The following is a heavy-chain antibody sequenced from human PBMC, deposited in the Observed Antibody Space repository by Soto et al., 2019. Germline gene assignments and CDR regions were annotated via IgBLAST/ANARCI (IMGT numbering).Heavy chain of an antibody. J-gene: IGHJ5*02. Sequence: PGESLRLSCAASGFTFSSYGMHWVRQAPGKGLEWVAVISYDGSNKYYADSVKGRFTISRDYSKNTLYLQMNSLRAEDTAVYYCAKDYGYCSGGSCYSSGWFDPWGQGT. CDR2: ISYDGSNK. CDR3: AKDYGYCSGGSCYSSGWFDP. D-gene: IGHD2-15*01. CDR1: GFTFSSYG. V-gene: IGHV3-30*18.